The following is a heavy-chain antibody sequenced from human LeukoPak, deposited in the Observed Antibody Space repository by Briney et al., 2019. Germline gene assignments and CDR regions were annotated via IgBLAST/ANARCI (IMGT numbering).Heavy chain of an antibody. J-gene: IGHJ5*02. V-gene: IGHV1-2*02. CDR1: GYTFTGYY. Sequence: ASVKVSCKASGYTFTGYYMHWVRQAPGQGLEWMGWINPNSGGTNYAQKFQGRVTMTRDTSISTAYMELSRLRSDDTAVYYCARFLPVDFWSSVWFDPWGQGTLVTVSS. D-gene: IGHD3-3*01. CDR3: ARFLPVDFWSSVWFDP. CDR2: INPNSGGT.